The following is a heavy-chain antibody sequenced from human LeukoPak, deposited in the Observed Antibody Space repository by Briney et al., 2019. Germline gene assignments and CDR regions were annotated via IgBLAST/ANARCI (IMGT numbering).Heavy chain of an antibody. CDR1: GYTFTSCY. CDR2: INPSGGST. D-gene: IGHD1-7*01. V-gene: IGHV1-46*01. CDR3: ARVSVTGTTSIDY. J-gene: IGHJ4*02. Sequence: GASVKVSCKASGYTFTSCYMHWVRQAPGQGLEWMGIINPSGGSTSYAQKFQGRVTMTRDMSTSTVYMELSSLRSEDTAVYYCARVSVTGTTSIDYWGQGTLVTVSS.